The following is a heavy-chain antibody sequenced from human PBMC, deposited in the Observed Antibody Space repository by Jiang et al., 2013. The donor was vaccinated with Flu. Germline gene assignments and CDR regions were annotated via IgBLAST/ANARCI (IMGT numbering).Heavy chain of an antibody. CDR3: ARHFIRASGWDQYYLDH. V-gene: IGHV5-51*01. D-gene: IGHD6-19*01. Sequence: FISQWIGWVRQKPGKAWSGWESSILVTLVPHTVTLNQIQSAFQGRVTISADKSITTAYLQWSSLKASDTAIYYCARHFIRASGWDQYYLDHWGQGTLVTVSS. CDR1: FISQW. CDR2: SILVTLVP. J-gene: IGHJ4*02.